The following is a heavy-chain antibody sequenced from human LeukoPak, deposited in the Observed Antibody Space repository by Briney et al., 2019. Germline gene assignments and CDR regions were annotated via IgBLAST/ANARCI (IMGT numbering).Heavy chain of an antibody. Sequence: GASVKVSCKASGYTFTGYYMHWVRQAPGQGLEWMGWINPNSGGTNYAQKFQGRVTMTRDTSISTAYMELSRLRSDDTAVYYCARVKLDSVWGTTVVTPPDYWGQGTLVTVSS. J-gene: IGHJ4*02. CDR1: GYTFTGYY. CDR3: ARVKLDSVWGTTVVTPPDY. CDR2: INPNSGGT. V-gene: IGHV1-2*02. D-gene: IGHD4-23*01.